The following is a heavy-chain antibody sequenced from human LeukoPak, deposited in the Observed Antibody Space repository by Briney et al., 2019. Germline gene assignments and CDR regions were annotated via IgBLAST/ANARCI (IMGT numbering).Heavy chain of an antibody. CDR2: ISDSGGST. J-gene: IGHJ6*02. CDR1: GFTFSSYW. CDR3: GRYYVMDV. V-gene: IGHV3-23*01. Sequence: PGGSLRLSCAASGFTFSSYWMHWVRQAPGKGLVWVSTISDSGGSTYYADSVKGRFTISRDNSKSTLYLQMNSLRAEDTAVYYCGRYYVMDVWGQGTSVTVSS.